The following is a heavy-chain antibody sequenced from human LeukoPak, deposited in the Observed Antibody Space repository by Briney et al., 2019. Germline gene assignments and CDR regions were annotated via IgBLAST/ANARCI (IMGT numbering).Heavy chain of an antibody. CDR1: GFTFSSYW. V-gene: IGHV3-74*01. D-gene: IGHD2-2*01. Sequence: GGSLRLSCAASGFTFSSYWMHWVRQAPGKGLVWVSRINSDGSSTSYADSVKGRFTISRDNAKNTLYLQMNSLRAEDTAVYYCARGGYCSSTSCPKNYYYYMDVWGKGITVTVSS. CDR2: INSDGSST. J-gene: IGHJ6*03. CDR3: ARGGYCSSTSCPKNYYYYMDV.